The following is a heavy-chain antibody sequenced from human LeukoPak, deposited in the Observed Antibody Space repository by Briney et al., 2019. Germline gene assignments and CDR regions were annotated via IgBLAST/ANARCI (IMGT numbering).Heavy chain of an antibody. J-gene: IGHJ6*03. D-gene: IGHD2-2*01. CDR2: INPNSGGT. Sequence: ASVKVSCKASGYTFTVYYMHWVRQAPGQGLEWMGWINPNSGGTNYAQKFQGRVTMTRDTSISTAYMELSRLRSDDTAVYYCARRRIVVVPAARPNYYYYMDVWGKGTTVTVSS. V-gene: IGHV1-2*02. CDR3: ARRRIVVVPAARPNYYYYMDV. CDR1: GYTFTVYY.